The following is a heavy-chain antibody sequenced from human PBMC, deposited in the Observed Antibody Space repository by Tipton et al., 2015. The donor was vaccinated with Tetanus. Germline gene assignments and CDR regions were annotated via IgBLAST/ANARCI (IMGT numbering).Heavy chain of an antibody. J-gene: IGHJ5*02. Sequence: QLVQSGAEVKEPWASVKVSCKASGYTFTHYGVNWVRQAPGQGLEWMGWISPFNENVNYAEKFRGRLTMTTDRSTGTVSMDLRSLKSDDTAIYYCARGRGLGPHEYFEHWGQGTLVTVSS. CDR2: ISPFNENV. CDR1: GYTFTHYG. D-gene: IGHD3/OR15-3a*01. V-gene: IGHV1-18*01. CDR3: ARGRGLGPHEYFEH.